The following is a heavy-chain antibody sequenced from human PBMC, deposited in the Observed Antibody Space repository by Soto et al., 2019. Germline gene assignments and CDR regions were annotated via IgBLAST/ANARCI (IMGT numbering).Heavy chain of an antibody. Sequence: GGALRLSCAASGFTFSSYEMIWVRQAPGKGLEWVSYISGSGSTIHYADSVKGRFTISRNNAKNSLYLQMNSLRAEDTAVYYCARVSQSFIEYFQHWGQGTLVTVSS. V-gene: IGHV3-48*03. D-gene: IGHD3-16*02. J-gene: IGHJ1*01. CDR2: ISGSGSTI. CDR3: ARVSQSFIEYFQH. CDR1: GFTFSSYE.